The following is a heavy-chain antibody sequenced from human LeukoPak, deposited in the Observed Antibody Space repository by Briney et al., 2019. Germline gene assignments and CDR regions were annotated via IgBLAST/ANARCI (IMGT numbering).Heavy chain of an antibody. CDR2: MNPNSGNT. CDR3: ASDYYGSKSSSFDT. J-gene: IGHJ5*02. V-gene: IGHV1-8*01. CDR1: GYTFTSYD. Sequence: GASVKVSCKASGYTFTSYDVNWVRQATGQGLEWLGWMNPNSGNTDYAQNFQGRVTMTRNTSIDTAYMELSSLRYEETAVYYCASDYYGSKSSSFDTWGQGTLVTVSS. D-gene: IGHD3-10*01.